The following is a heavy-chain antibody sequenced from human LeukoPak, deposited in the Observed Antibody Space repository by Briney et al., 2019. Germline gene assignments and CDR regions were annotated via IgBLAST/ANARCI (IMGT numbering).Heavy chain of an antibody. CDR3: ARDLDTMVRGVITPVGMDV. J-gene: IGHJ6*02. D-gene: IGHD3-10*01. V-gene: IGHV4-59*01. CDR1: GGSISSYY. Sequence: SETLSLTCSVSGGSISSYYWSWIRQPPGKGLEWIGYIYYSGSTNYNPSLKSRVTISVDTSKNQFSLKLSSVTAADTAVYYCARDLDTMVRGVITPVGMDVWGQGTTFTVSS. CDR2: IYYSGST.